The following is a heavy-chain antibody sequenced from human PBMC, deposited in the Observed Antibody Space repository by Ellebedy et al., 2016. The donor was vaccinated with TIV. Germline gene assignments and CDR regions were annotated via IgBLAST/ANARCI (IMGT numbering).Heavy chain of an antibody. J-gene: IGHJ4*01. CDR1: GFTFSSYW. Sequence: GGSLRLXXGASGFTFSSYWMHWVRQVPGKGLLWVSHISSDASGTSYADPVKGRFTISRDNAKNTVYLQMDSLRVEYTAVYFCARDSPGDGIDYWGHGTLVTVSS. CDR2: ISSDASGT. D-gene: IGHD2-21*01. CDR3: ARDSPGDGIDY. V-gene: IGHV3-74*01.